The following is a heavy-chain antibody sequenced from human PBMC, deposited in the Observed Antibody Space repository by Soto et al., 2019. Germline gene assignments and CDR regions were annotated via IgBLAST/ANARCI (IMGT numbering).Heavy chain of an antibody. D-gene: IGHD6-19*01. CDR3: ATDQSIAVAGRVYYLYY. V-gene: IGHV1-24*01. Sequence: ASVTVSFPVSGCTLTELSMHWVRQAPGKGLEWMGGFDPEDGETIYAQKFQGRVTMTEDTSTDTAHMELSSLRSEDTAVYYCATDQSIAVAGRVYYLYYWGQGTLVTVSS. J-gene: IGHJ4*02. CDR1: GCTLTELS. CDR2: FDPEDGET.